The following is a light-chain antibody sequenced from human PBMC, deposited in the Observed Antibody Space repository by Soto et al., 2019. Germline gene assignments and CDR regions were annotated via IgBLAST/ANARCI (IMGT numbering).Light chain of an antibody. J-gene: IGLJ2*01. CDR2: GDN. Sequence: QPVLTRPPSVSGAPGLRVTISCTGNSANIGAGYDVHWYQQLPGTAPKLLIYGDNNRPSGVPDRFSGSKSGTSASLAITGLQAEDEADYYCQSYDNSLSGSWIFGGGTQLTVL. V-gene: IGLV1-40*01. CDR1: SANIGAGYD. CDR3: QSYDNSLSGSWI.